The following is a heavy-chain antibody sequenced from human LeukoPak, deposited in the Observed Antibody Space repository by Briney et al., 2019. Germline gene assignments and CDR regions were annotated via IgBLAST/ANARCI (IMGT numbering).Heavy chain of an antibody. CDR3: ARKGPSVAATEY. J-gene: IGHJ4*02. D-gene: IGHD6-19*01. CDR2: INHSGST. Sequence: SETLSLTCTVSGGSISSSSYYWGWIRQPPGKGLEWIGEINHSGSTNYNPSLKSRVTISVDTSKNQFSLKLSSVTAADTAVYYCARKGPSVAATEYWGQGTLVTVSS. CDR1: GGSISSSSYY. V-gene: IGHV4-39*07.